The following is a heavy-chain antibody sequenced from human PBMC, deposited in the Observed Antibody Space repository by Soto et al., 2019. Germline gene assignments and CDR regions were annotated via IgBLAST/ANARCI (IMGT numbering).Heavy chain of an antibody. J-gene: IGHJ6*04. V-gene: IGHV3-23*01. D-gene: IGHD3-3*01. CDR2: ISNSGGST. Sequence: EVQLLDSGGGLVQPGGSLRLSCAASGFTFSTYAMSWVRQAPGQGLEWVSSISNSGGSTYYADSVKGRTSISRDNSKNTLYLQLNSLRAEDTAVYYCAKGKGAPKYDFWRGQPPDVWGKGTTVTVSS. CDR1: GFTFSTYA. CDR3: AKGKGAPKYDFWRGQPPDV.